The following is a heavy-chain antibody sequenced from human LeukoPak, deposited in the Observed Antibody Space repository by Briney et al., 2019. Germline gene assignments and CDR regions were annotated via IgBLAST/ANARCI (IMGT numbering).Heavy chain of an antibody. CDR1: GFTFSDQS. J-gene: IGHJ4*02. CDR3: VGPDSQFDC. CDR2: ISSNNLHI. D-gene: IGHD3-10*01. Sequence: GGSLSLSCAASGFTFSDQSMNWVRQAPGKGLEWVSSISSNNLHIFYADSVKGRFTIARDNAKNSLYLQMNNLRAEDTAVYYCVGPDSQFDCWGQGTLVTVSS. V-gene: IGHV3-21*01.